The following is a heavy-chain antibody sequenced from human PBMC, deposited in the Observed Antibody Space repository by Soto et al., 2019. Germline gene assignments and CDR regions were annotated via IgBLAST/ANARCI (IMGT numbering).Heavy chain of an antibody. CDR1: GGSISSGGYY. V-gene: IGHV4-31*03. CDR2: IYYSGST. CDR3: ARAHIVLVTASPNWFDP. Sequence: SETLSLTCTVSGGSISSGGYYWSWIRQHPGKGLEWIGYIYYSGSTYYNPSLKSRVTISVDTSKNQFSLKLSSVTAADTAVYYCARAHIVLVTASPNWFDPWGQGTLVTVYS. D-gene: IGHD2-21*02. J-gene: IGHJ5*02.